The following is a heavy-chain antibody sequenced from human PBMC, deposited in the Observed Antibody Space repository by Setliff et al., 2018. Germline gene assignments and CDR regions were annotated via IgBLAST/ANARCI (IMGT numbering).Heavy chain of an antibody. CDR1: GYRFTTYG. D-gene: IGHD3-10*01. CDR2: ISPYNGNT. V-gene: IGHV1-18*01. J-gene: IGHJ4*02. Sequence: ASVKVSCKASGYRFTTYGINWVRQAPGQGLEWMGWISPYNGNTYYAPKFQGTVLMTADTSTTTAYLELRSLRSDDTAVYYCSRLVRFCTRIVCQRLSGDDYWGQGTLVTVSS. CDR3: SRLVRFCTRIVCQRLSGDDY.